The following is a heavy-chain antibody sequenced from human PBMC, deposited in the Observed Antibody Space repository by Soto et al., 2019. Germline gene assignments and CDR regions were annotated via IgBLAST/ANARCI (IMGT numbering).Heavy chain of an antibody. CDR2: IYHTGST. Sequence: SETLSLTCAVSGGSISSTNLWTWVRQPPGKGLEWIGEIYHTGSTTFNPSLKSRVTISVDTSKNQFSLKLSSVTAADTAVYYCARRGLQPYFYYYGMDVWGQGTTVTVSS. J-gene: IGHJ6*02. D-gene: IGHD1-26*01. V-gene: IGHV4-4*02. CDR3: ARRGLQPYFYYYGMDV. CDR1: GGSISSTNL.